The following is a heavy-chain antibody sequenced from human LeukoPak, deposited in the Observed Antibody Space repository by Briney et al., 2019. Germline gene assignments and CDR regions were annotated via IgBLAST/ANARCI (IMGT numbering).Heavy chain of an antibody. Sequence: PGRSLRLSCAASGFTFSSYAMSWVRQAPGKGLEWVSAISGSGGSTYYADSVKGRFTISRDNSKNTLYLQMNSLRAEDTAVYYCARLLGYSYGFDYFDYWGQGTLVTVSS. V-gene: IGHV3-23*01. D-gene: IGHD5-18*01. J-gene: IGHJ4*02. CDR1: GFTFSSYA. CDR3: ARLLGYSYGFDYFDY. CDR2: ISGSGGST.